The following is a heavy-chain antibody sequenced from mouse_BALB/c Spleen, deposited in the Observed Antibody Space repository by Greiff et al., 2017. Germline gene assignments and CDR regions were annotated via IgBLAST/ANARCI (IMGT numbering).Heavy chain of an antibody. D-gene: IGHD4-1*01. CDR2: ISDGGSYT. V-gene: IGHV5-4*02. Sequence: EVHLVESGGGLVKPGGSLKLSCAASGFTFSDYYMYWVRQTPEKRLEWVATISDGGSYTYYPDSVKGRFTISRDNAKNNLYLQMSSLKSEDTAMYYCARAGKTGTGYFDVWGAGTTVTVSS. CDR1: GFTFSDYY. J-gene: IGHJ1*01. CDR3: ARAGKTGTGYFDV.